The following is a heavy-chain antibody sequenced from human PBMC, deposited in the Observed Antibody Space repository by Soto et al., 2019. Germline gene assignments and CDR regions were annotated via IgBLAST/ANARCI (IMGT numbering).Heavy chain of an antibody. V-gene: IGHV3-13*01. Sequence: GGSLRLSCAASEFTFSSYDMHWVRQVTGRGLEWVSAIGTAGDTYYLDSVKGRFTISRENDKNSLYLQMNSLRAGDTAVYYCARAYCSSTSCYLRGAFDIWGQGTMVTVSS. CDR2: IGTAGDT. CDR1: EFTFSSYD. CDR3: ARAYCSSTSCYLRGAFDI. J-gene: IGHJ3*02. D-gene: IGHD2-2*01.